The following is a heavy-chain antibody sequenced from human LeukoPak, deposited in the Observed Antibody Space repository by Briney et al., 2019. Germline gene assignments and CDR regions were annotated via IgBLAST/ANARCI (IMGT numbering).Heavy chain of an antibody. J-gene: IGHJ3*02. V-gene: IGHV3-23*01. CDR1: EFTFSSYA. Sequence: PGGSLRLSCAASEFTFSSYAMSWVRQAPGKGLEWVSAISGSGGSTYYADSVRGRFTISRDNSKNTLYLQMNSLRAEDTAVYYCAKPYSSGHDAFDIWGQGTMVTVSS. D-gene: IGHD6-19*01. CDR2: ISGSGGST. CDR3: AKPYSSGHDAFDI.